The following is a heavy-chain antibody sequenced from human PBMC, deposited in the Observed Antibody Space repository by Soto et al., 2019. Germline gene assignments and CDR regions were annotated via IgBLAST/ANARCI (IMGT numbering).Heavy chain of an antibody. CDR1: GGSISSYY. CDR3: ARDGGYSSSWSAYYYYYGMDG. J-gene: IGHJ6*04. Sequence: SETLSLTFTVSGGSISSYYWSWIRQPARKGLEWIGRIYTSGSTNYNPSLKSRDTMSVDTSKNQFSLKLSSVPDADTAAYYCARDGGYSSSWSAYYYYYGMDGWGEETTVTVSS. V-gene: IGHV4-4*07. D-gene: IGHD6-13*01. CDR2: IYTSGST.